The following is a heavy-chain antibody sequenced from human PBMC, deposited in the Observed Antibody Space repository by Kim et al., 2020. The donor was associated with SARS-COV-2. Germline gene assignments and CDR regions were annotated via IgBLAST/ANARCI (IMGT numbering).Heavy chain of an antibody. CDR3: ARELSGAGAYYYYYGMD. D-gene: IGHD3-10*02. J-gene: IGHJ6*01. Sequence: GGSLRLSCAASGFTFSSYAMHWVRQAPGKGLEWVAVISYDGSNKYYADSVKGRFTIYRDNYKNTLYLQMNSLRAEDTAVYYCARELSGAGAYYYYYGMD. CDR2: ISYDGSNK. CDR1: GFTFSSYA. V-gene: IGHV3-30*04.